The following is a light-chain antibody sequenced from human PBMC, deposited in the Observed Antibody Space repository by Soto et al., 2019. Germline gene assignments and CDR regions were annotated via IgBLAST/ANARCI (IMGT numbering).Light chain of an antibody. J-gene: IGLJ7*01. CDR3: VAWDDSLRCAI. CDR1: SSNIGNNL. CDR2: ANS. V-gene: IGLV1-47*01. Sequence: QSVLTQPPSASGTPGQSVIISCSGSSSNIGNNLVYWYQQVPGMAPKLLIYANSQRPSGVPDRFSGSKSGTSASLAISGLRSEDEADYYRVAWDDSLRCAIFGGGTQLTVL.